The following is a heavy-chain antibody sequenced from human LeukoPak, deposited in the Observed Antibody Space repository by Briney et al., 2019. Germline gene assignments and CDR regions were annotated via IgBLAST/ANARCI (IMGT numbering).Heavy chain of an antibody. D-gene: IGHD3-10*01. CDR2: IYYSGST. CDR1: GGSISSSSYY. J-gene: IGHJ3*02. Sequence: KPSETLSLTCTVSGGSISSSSYYWGWIRQPPGKGLEWIGSIYYSGSTYYNPSLKSRVTISVDTSKNQFSLKLSSVTAADTAVYYCARSMVRGVPDAFDIWGQGTMVTVSS. V-gene: IGHV4-39*01. CDR3: ARSMVRGVPDAFDI.